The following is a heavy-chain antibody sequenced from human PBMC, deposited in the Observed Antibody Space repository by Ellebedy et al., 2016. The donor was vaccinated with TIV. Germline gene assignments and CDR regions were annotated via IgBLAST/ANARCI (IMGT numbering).Heavy chain of an antibody. J-gene: IGHJ3*02. Sequence: AASVKVSCKASGFSFTGYYIHWVRQAPGQGLEWMGWITPNSGRTKYEQKLQDWVTITRDTYISTAYMELTRLRSDDTAVYYCARKTGNRGDCDIWGQGTMVAVSS. CDR2: ITPNSGRT. D-gene: IGHD2-21*01. V-gene: IGHV1-2*04. CDR1: GFSFTGYY. CDR3: ARKTGNRGDCDI.